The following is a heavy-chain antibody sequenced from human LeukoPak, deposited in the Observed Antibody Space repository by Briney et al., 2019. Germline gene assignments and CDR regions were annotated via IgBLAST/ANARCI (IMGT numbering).Heavy chain of an antibody. Sequence: GRSLRLSCAASGFTFNTYGMNWVRQAPGKGGEGVAIISWHGDTEFYGESVKGRFTISRDNSKNMVYLQMNSLRTEDTAVYYCARDLREYYFDRSGFSLGHWGQGTLVVVSS. J-gene: IGHJ4*02. D-gene: IGHD3-22*01. V-gene: IGHV3-30*06. CDR1: GFTFNTYG. CDR2: ISWHGDTE. CDR3: ARDLREYYFDRSGFSLGH.